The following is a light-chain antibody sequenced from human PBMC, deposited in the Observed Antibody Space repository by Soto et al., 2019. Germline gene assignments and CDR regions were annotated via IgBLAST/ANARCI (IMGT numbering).Light chain of an antibody. CDR1: QSVTTNY. Sequence: EIVLTQSPGSLSLSPGERATLSCRASQSVTTNYLAWYQQKPGQAPRLLIYGASSGATGIPDRFSGSGSGTGFTLAISRLEPEDFAVYYCQEYGSSPVTVGQGTRLDIK. CDR2: GAS. J-gene: IGKJ5*01. V-gene: IGKV3-20*01. CDR3: QEYGSSPVT.